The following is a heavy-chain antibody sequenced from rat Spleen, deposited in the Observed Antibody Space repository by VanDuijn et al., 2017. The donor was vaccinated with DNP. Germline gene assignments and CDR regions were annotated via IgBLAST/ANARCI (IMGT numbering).Heavy chain of an antibody. CDR2: VWIDGNT. V-gene: IGHV2-1*01. CDR1: GFSLTTFD. J-gene: IGHJ2*01. CDR3: TRGYGL. D-gene: IGHD2-2*01. Sequence: QVQLKESGPGLVQPSQTLSLTCTVSGFSLTTFDIQWVRQSPGKGLEWMGGVWIDGNTDYNSALKSRLSISRDISESQVFLTMNSLQTEDTAIYFCTRGYGLWGQGVMVTVSS.